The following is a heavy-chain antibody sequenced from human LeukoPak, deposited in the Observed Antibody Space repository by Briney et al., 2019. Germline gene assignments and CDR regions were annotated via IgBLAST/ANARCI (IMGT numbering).Heavy chain of an antibody. CDR2: ISSSSSHT. Sequence: PGGSLRFSCAASGFTFSTYNVNWVRQAPGKGLEWVSSISSSSSHTYYIDSVKGRFSISRDNTMNSLYLQMNSLRAEDTAVYYCTREVPHGYSGYDSRDYWGQGTLVTVSS. J-gene: IGHJ4*02. CDR3: TREVPHGYSGYDSRDY. D-gene: IGHD5-12*01. V-gene: IGHV3-21*01. CDR1: GFTFSTYN.